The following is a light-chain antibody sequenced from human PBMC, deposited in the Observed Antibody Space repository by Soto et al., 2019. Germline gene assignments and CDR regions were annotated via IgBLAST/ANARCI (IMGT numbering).Light chain of an antibody. V-gene: IGLV2-8*01. Sequence: QSALTQPPSASGSPGQSVTISCTGTSRDVGGYNYVSWYQQHPGKAPKLIISEVSKRPSGVPDRFSGSKSGNTASLSVSGLQADDEADYYCCSYARGSRAFGGGTKLTVL. CDR3: CSYARGSRA. CDR2: EVS. J-gene: IGLJ3*02. CDR1: SRDVGGYNY.